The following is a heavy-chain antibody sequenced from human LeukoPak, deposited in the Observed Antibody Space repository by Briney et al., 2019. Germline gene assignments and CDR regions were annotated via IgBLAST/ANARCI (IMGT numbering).Heavy chain of an antibody. Sequence: PSETLSLTCTVSGGSVSSGGFYWNWIRQHPGKGLEWIGYTFYSGSTYYNPSLKSRAIISIDTSKNQFSLKLSSVTAADTAVYYCARDPNSGVLGDIWGQGTMVTVSS. CDR2: TFYSGST. D-gene: IGHD1-26*01. CDR1: GGSVSSGGFY. J-gene: IGHJ3*02. V-gene: IGHV4-31*03. CDR3: ARDPNSGVLGDI.